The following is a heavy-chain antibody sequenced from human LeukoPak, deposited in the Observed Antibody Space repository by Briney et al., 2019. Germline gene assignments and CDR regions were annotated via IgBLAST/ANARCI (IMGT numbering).Heavy chain of an antibody. CDR3: VYGGSYYVA. CDR1: GFTFSSYW. CDR2: IKEDGSEK. Sequence: PGGSLRLSCAASGFTFSSYWMTWVRQAPGKGLELVANIKEDGSEKYYVVSVKGRFTISRDNAKNSLYLQINSLRAEDTAVYYCVYGGSYYVAWGQGTLVTVSS. D-gene: IGHD1-26*01. J-gene: IGHJ5*02. V-gene: IGHV3-7*01.